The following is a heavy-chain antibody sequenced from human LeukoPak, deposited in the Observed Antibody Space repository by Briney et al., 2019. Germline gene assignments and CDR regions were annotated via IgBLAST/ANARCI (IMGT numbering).Heavy chain of an antibody. Sequence: GGSLRLSCAAPGFTLSSYEMNWVRQAPGKGLEWVLVIYSGGSTYYADSVKGRFTISRHISKNTLYLQMNSLRAEDTAVYYCARAGPYDAFDIWGQGTMVTVSS. CDR1: GFTLSSYE. J-gene: IGHJ3*02. V-gene: IGHV3-53*04. D-gene: IGHD1-14*01. CDR2: IYSGGST. CDR3: ARAGPYDAFDI.